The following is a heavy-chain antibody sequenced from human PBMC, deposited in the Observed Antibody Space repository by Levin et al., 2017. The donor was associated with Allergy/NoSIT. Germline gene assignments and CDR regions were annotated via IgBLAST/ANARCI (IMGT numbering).Heavy chain of an antibody. V-gene: IGHV4-39*01. CDR1: GGSISSTNYY. CDR3: ARLEHYGSGAFRYFDL. D-gene: IGHD3-10*01. Sequence: NSSETLSLTCTVSGGSISSTNYYWGWIRQPPGKGLEWIGSLYYAGNTYYSPSLKSRVSISVDRSNNQFSLQLSSVSAADTAVYYCARLEHYGSGAFRYFDLWGRGTLVTVSS. J-gene: IGHJ2*01. CDR2: LYYAGNT.